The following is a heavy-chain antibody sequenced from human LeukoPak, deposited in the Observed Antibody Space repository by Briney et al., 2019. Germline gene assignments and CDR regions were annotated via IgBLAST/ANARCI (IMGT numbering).Heavy chain of an antibody. CDR3: ARAYCGGDCTAGGAFDI. D-gene: IGHD2-21*01. Sequence: SETLSLTCTVSGDSISGSNYHWGWIRQPPGKGLEWLGTVHHTGRAFYNPSLRGRTTVSVDTSKNQFSLKLTSVTAADTAVYFCARAYCGGDCTAGGAFDIWGQGTMVTVSS. CDR1: GDSISGSNYH. J-gene: IGHJ3*02. CDR2: VHHTGRA. V-gene: IGHV4-39*07.